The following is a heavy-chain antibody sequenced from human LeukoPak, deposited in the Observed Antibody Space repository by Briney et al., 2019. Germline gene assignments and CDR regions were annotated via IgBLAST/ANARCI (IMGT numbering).Heavy chain of an antibody. CDR1: GGSFSPYY. CDR2: IYTSGTT. V-gene: IGHV4-4*09. J-gene: IGHJ4*02. CDR3: ARIPAT. Sequence: SETLSLTCTVSGGSFSPYYWSWIRQTPGKGLEWIGYIYTSGTTNYNPPLKSRVTISVDTSKNQFSLNLNSVTAADTAVYYCARIPATWGQGTLVTVSS. D-gene: IGHD6-25*01.